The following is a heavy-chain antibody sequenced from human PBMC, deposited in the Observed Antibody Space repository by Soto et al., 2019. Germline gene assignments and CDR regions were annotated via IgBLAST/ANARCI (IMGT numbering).Heavy chain of an antibody. J-gene: IGHJ4*02. V-gene: IGHV3-74*01. CDR1: GFTFSSYW. CDR2: INSDGSST. D-gene: IGHD3-22*01. Sequence: PGGSLRLSCAASGFTFSSYWMHWVRQAPGKGLVWVSRINSDGSSTSYADSVKGRFTISRDNAKNTLYLQMNSLRAEDTAVYYCARGGKNEIVVVISVDFAYWAREPWSPSPQ. CDR3: ARGGKNEIVVVISVDFAY.